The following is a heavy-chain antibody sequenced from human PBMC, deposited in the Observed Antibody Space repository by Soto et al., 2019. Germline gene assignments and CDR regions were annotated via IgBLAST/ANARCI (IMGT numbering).Heavy chain of an antibody. CDR2: IWYDGSNK. D-gene: IGHD6-13*01. V-gene: IGHV3-33*01. J-gene: IGHJ4*02. CDR1: GFTFSSYG. Sequence: QVQLVESGGGVVQPGRSLRLSCAASGFTFSSYGMHWVRQAPGKGLEWVAVIWYDGSNKYYADSVKGRFTISRDNSKNTLYLQMNSLRAEDTAVYYCAREGDSSSWYVEDYFDYWGQGTLVTVSS. CDR3: AREGDSSSWYVEDYFDY.